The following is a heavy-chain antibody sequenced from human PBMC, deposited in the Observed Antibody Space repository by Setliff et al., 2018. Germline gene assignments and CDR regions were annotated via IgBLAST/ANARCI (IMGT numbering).Heavy chain of an antibody. CDR3: ARLSWNGLRYYGLDV. D-gene: IGHD3-3*01. CDR2: IQKSGST. Sequence: RDPPGKGLESIGYIQKSGSTNYNPSLMSRVSISVDTSKNQFSLKLRSVTAADTAVYYCARLSWNGLRYYGLDVWGQGTTVTVSS. V-gene: IGHV4-61*07. J-gene: IGHJ6*02.